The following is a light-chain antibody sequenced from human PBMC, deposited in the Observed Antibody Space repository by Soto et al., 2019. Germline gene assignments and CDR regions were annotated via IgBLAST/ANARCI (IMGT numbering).Light chain of an antibody. Sequence: AIQITHSPSSLSASVGDRITITCRSSQGIRSALGWYQQKPGTAPKLLIFAASSLQGGVPARFSGNGSGTDFTLTISSLQPEDFGTYYCLQDYNYPLTFGPGTKVDIK. CDR1: QGIRSA. CDR2: AAS. CDR3: LQDYNYPLT. V-gene: IGKV1-6*01. J-gene: IGKJ3*01.